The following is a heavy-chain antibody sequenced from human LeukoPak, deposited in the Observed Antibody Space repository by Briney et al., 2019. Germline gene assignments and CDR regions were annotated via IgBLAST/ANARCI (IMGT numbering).Heavy chain of an antibody. CDR3: ARGWGSATWGAFDV. D-gene: IGHD3-16*01. CDR2: IYSSGIT. V-gene: IGHV4-4*07. CDR1: GGSISNYY. Sequence: SEILSLTCSVSGGSISNYYWSWIRRPAGKGLEWIGRIYSSGITDYKPSLKSRVTMSLDTSKNQFSLKLTSVTAADTAVYYCARGWGSATWGAFDVWGHGTMVTVSS. J-gene: IGHJ3*01.